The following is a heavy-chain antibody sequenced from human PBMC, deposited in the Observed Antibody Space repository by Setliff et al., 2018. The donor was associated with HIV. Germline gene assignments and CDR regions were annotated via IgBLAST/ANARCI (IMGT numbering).Heavy chain of an antibody. D-gene: IGHD1-26*01. CDR3: ARARLQGIVTAVGPRDNCLDP. V-gene: IGHV1-18*01. CDR1: GGTFSNYG. J-gene: IGHJ5*02. CDR2: ISPYTGNT. Sequence: ASVKVSCKPSGGTFSNYGISWVRQAPGQGPEWMGWISPYTGNTDYAPRLLGRVTMTTDTSTSTAYLELRSLTSDDTAVYYCARARLQGIVTAVGPRDNCLDPWGQGTRVTVSS.